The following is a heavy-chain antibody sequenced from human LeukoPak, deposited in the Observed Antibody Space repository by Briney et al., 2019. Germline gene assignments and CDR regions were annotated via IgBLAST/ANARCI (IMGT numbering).Heavy chain of an antibody. CDR3: ARCEGVVGAPFDL. CDR1: GGSLDDYF. D-gene: IGHD3-10*01. Sequence: SEPLSLTCAVSGGSLDDYFWNWIRQAPGKGLEWIGEVSDSGRSNYNPSLESQLTISVDTSKDQFSLNLYSVTAADTAVYYCARCEGVVGAPFDLWGRGTLVTVSS. J-gene: IGHJ2*01. V-gene: IGHV4-34*01. CDR2: VSDSGRS.